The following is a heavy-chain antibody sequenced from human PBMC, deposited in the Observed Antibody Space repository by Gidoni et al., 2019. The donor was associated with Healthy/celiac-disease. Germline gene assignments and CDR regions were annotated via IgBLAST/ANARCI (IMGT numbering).Heavy chain of an antibody. Sequence: EVPLLESGGGLVQQGGSLRLSCAASGFTFSSYEMNWVRQAPGKGLDWVSYISSSGITIYYADSVKGRFTISRDNAKNSLYRQMNSLRAEDTAVYYCAGYFGVLMVYGFDYWGQGTLVTVSS. D-gene: IGHD2-8*01. CDR2: ISSSGITI. V-gene: IGHV3-48*03. CDR3: AGYFGVLMVYGFDY. CDR1: GFTFSSYE. J-gene: IGHJ4*02.